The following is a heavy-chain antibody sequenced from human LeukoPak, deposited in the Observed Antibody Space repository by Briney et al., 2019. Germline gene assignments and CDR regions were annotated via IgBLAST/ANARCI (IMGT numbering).Heavy chain of an antibody. J-gene: IGHJ5*02. V-gene: IGHV5-10-1*01. CDR3: ARNVKGYDYGDYGWFDP. CDR1: GYSFTSYW. D-gene: IGHD4-17*01. Sequence: GGSLKISCKGSGYSFTSYWISWVRQMPGKGLEWMGRIDPSDSYTNYSPSFQGHVTISADKSISTAYLQWSSLKASDTAMYYCARNVKGYDYGDYGWFDPWGQGTLVTVSS. CDR2: IDPSDSYT.